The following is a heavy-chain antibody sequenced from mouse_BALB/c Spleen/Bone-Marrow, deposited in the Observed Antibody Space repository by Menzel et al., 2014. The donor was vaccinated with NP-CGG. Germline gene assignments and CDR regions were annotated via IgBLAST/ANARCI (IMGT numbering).Heavy chain of an antibody. CDR2: INPSTGYT. J-gene: IGHJ2*01. V-gene: IGHV1-7*01. CDR3: ARIYYYGRDY. CDR1: GYTFTNYW. Sequence: AELANPGASVKMSCKASGYTFTNYWLPWVTQRPGQGLAWIGYINPSTGYTEYNQKFKDKATLTADKSSSTASMQRSSLTAEDSAVYDSARIYYYGRDYWGQGTTLTVSA. D-gene: IGHD1-1*01.